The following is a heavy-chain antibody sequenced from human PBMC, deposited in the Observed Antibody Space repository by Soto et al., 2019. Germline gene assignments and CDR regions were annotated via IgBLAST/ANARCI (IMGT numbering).Heavy chain of an antibody. J-gene: IGHJ5*02. CDR2: ISGSGGST. CDR1: GFTFSSYA. V-gene: IGHV3-23*01. CDR3: AKDQSGRGPSVRGVRQPEDWFDP. D-gene: IGHD3-10*01. Sequence: QPGGSLRLSCAASGFTFSSYAMSWVRQAPGKGLEWVSAISGSGGSTYYADSVKGRFTISRDNSKNTLYLQMNSLRAEDTAVYYCAKDQSGRGPSVRGVRQPEDWFDPWGQGTLVTVSS.